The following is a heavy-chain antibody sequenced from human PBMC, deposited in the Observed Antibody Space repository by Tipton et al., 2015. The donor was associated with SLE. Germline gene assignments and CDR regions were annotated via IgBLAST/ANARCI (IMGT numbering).Heavy chain of an antibody. CDR1: GGSISSYY. D-gene: IGHD6-13*01. J-gene: IGHJ5*02. CDR3: ARLQPPGWFDP. V-gene: IGHV4-59*08. CDR2: IYYSGST. Sequence: GLVKPSETLSLTCTVSGGSISSYYWSWIRQPPGKGLEWIGYIYYSGSTDYNPSLKSRVTISVDTSKNQFSLKLTSVTAADTAVYYCARLQPPGWFDPWGQGTLVTVSS.